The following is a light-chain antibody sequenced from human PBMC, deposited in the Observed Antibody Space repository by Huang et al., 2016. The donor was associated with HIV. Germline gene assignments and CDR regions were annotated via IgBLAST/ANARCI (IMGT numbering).Light chain of an antibody. CDR3: QQFNNWLPA. CDR1: QNVRNN. CDR2: EAS. J-gene: IGKJ4*01. V-gene: IGKV3-15*01. Sequence: ETLMTQFPATLSVSPGERATLSCRASQNVRNNLAWYQQKPGQAPRLLFYEASSRATGVPGRFSASGSGIDFTLTISSLQSEDFAVYYCQQFNNWLPAFGGGTTVEIK.